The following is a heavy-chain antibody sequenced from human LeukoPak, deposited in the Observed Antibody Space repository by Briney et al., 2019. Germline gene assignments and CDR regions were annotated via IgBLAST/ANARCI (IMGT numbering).Heavy chain of an antibody. D-gene: IGHD6-6*01. CDR1: GFTFSSYS. CDR2: ISSSSSYI. Sequence: GGSLRPSCAASGFTFSSYSMNWVRQAPGKGLEWVSSISSSSSYIYYADSVKGRFTISRDNAKNSLYLQMNSLRAEDTAVYYCARDDSSDFDYWGQGTLVTVSS. V-gene: IGHV3-21*01. J-gene: IGHJ4*02. CDR3: ARDDSSDFDY.